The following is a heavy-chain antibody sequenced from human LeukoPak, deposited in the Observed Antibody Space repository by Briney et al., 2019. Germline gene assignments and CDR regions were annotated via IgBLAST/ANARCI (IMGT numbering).Heavy chain of an antibody. D-gene: IGHD6-19*01. CDR1: GFTFSGFW. Sequence: GGSLRLSCAVSGFTFSGFWMSWSRQAPGKGLEWVSAISGSGGSTYYADSVKGRFTISRDNSKNTLYLQMNSLRAEDTAVYYCAKVLAGTHFDYWGQGTLVTVSS. CDR3: AKVLAGTHFDY. V-gene: IGHV3-23*01. CDR2: ISGSGGST. J-gene: IGHJ4*02.